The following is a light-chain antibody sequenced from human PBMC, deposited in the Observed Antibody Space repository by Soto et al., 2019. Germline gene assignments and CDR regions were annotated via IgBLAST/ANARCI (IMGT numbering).Light chain of an antibody. CDR1: QSVSSSY. Sequence: EIVLTQSPGTLSLSPGERATLSCRASQSVSSSYLAWYQQKPGQAPRLLIYGASSRATGITDRFSGSGSGTDFTLTISRLEPEDFAVYYCQQYCSSSRTFGGGTMVDIK. CDR3: QQYCSSSRT. CDR2: GAS. V-gene: IGKV3-20*01. J-gene: IGKJ4*01.